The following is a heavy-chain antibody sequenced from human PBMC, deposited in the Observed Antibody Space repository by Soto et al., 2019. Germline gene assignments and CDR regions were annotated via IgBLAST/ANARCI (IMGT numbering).Heavy chain of an antibody. J-gene: IGHJ4*01. Sequence: GGSLRLSCAASGFTFSSYAMSWVRQAPGKGLEWVSAISGSGGSTYYADSVKGRFTISRDNSKNTLYLQMNSLRAEDTAVYYCATDSYSTMIVVRFDYWGHGTLVTVSS. CDR1: GFTFSSYA. D-gene: IGHD3-22*01. CDR2: ISGSGGST. V-gene: IGHV3-23*01. CDR3: ATDSYSTMIVVRFDY.